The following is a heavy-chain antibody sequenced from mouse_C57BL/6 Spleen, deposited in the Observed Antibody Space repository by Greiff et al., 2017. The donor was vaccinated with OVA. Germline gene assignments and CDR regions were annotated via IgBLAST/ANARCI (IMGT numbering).Heavy chain of an antibody. CDR3: ARSGITTEYFDV. D-gene: IGHD1-1*01. J-gene: IGHJ1*03. CDR2: INPGSGGT. CDR1: GYAFTNYL. Sequence: QVQLQQSGAELVRPGTSVKVSCKASGYAFTNYLIEWVKQRPGQGLEWIGVINPGSGGTNYNEKFKGKATLTADKSSSTAYMQLSSLTSEDSAVFFCARSGITTEYFDVWGTGTTLTVSS. V-gene: IGHV1-54*01.